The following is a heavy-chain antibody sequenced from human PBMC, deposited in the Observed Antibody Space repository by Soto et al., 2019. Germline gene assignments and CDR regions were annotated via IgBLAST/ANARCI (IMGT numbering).Heavy chain of an antibody. V-gene: IGHV4-39*07. D-gene: IGHD6-13*01. CDR3: ARARATIAAAAIFDC. Sequence: PSETLSLTCTVSGGSISSSSYYWGWMRQPTGKGREWIGGIYRTGSTNYNPSLESRLTISVDTSKNQFSLKLTSVTAADTAVYYCARARATIAAAAIFDCWGQGTLVTVSS. CDR1: GGSISSSSYY. J-gene: IGHJ4*02. CDR2: IYRTGST.